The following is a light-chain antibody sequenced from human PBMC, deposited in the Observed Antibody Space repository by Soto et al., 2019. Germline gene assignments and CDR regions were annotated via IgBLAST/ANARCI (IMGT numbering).Light chain of an antibody. J-gene: IGLJ2*01. CDR1: NIGSKS. CDR2: YDS. Sequence: SYELTQPPSVSVAPGKTARITCGGNNIGSKSVHWYQQKPGQAPVLVIYYDSDRPSGIPEGFSGSNSGNTATLTIRRVEAGDEADYYCQVWDSSSDHVVFGGGTKVTVL. CDR3: QVWDSSSDHVV. V-gene: IGLV3-21*04.